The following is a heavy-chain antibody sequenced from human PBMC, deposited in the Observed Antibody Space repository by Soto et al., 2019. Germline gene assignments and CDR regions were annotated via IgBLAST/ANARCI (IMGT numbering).Heavy chain of an antibody. CDR1: GFTFSNAW. J-gene: IGHJ4*02. V-gene: IGHV3-15*07. Sequence: PGGSLRLSCAASGFTFSNAWMNWVRQAPGKGLEWVGRIESKTDGGTTDYAAPVKGRFTISRDDSKNTPYLQMNSLKTEDTAVYYCTTGYYYDSSGLDYWGQGTLVTVSS. D-gene: IGHD3-22*01. CDR2: IESKTDGGTT. CDR3: TTGYYYDSSGLDY.